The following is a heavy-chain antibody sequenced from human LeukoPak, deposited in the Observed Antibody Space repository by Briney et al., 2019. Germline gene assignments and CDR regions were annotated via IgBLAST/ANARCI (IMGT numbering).Heavy chain of an antibody. CDR1: GGSISSYY. V-gene: IGHV4-59*12. J-gene: IGHJ5*02. Sequence: PSETLSLTCTVSGGSISSYYWSWIRQPPGKGLEWIGYIYYSGSTNYNPSLKSRVSISVDTSKNQFSLKLSSVTAADTAVYYCARDPYYYGSGSYLKGDHWFDPWGQGTLVTVSS. D-gene: IGHD3-10*01. CDR3: ARDPYYYGSGSYLKGDHWFDP. CDR2: IYYSGST.